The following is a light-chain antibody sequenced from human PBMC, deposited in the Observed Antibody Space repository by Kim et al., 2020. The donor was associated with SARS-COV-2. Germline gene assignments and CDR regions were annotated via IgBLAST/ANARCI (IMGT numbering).Light chain of an antibody. CDR2: GAS. V-gene: IGKV3-15*01. J-gene: IGKJ2*01. CDR1: QSVSSN. Sequence: VSPRERDTLSCRASQSVSSNLAWYQQKPGQAPRLLIYGASTRATGSPARFSGSGSGTEFTLTISSLQSEDFAVYYCQQYNNWPPYTFGQGTKLEI. CDR3: QQYNNWPPYT.